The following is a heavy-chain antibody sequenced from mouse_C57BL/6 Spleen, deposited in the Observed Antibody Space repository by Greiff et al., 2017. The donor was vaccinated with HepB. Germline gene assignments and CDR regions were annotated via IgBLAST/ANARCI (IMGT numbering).Heavy chain of an antibody. Sequence: VHLVESGAELVKPGASVKISCKASGYAFSSYWMNWVKQRPGKGLEWIGQIYPGDGDTNYNGKFKGKATLTADKSSSTAYMQLSSLTSEDSAVYFCARSVGYGTAWFAYWGQGTLVTVSA. J-gene: IGHJ3*01. D-gene: IGHD2-10*02. V-gene: IGHV1-80*01. CDR1: GYAFSSYW. CDR2: IYPGDGDT. CDR3: ARSVGYGTAWFAY.